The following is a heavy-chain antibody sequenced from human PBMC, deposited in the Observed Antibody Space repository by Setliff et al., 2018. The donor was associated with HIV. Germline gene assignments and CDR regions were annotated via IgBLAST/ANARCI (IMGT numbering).Heavy chain of an antibody. V-gene: IGHV4-31*03. CDR1: GGSISSGGYY. CDR3: ARYCGGDCYPSAYYMDV. J-gene: IGHJ6*03. CDR2: IYYSGRT. D-gene: IGHD2-21*01. Sequence: SETLSLTCTVSGGSISSGGYYWSWIRQHPGKGLEWIGYIYYSGRTYYNPSLKSRVTISVDTSETQFSLKLSSVTAADTAVYYCARYCGGDCYPSAYYMDVWGKGTTVTVSS.